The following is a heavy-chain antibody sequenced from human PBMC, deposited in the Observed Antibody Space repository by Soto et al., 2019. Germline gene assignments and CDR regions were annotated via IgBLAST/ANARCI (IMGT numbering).Heavy chain of an antibody. V-gene: IGHV4-31*02. CDR2: IYYSGST. Sequence: KGLEWIGYIYYSGSTYYNPSLKSRVTISVDTSKNQFSLKLSSVTAADTAVYYCARGSVNYCLLSASLNSILYW. CDR3: ARGSVNYCLLSASLNSILYW. D-gene: IGHD3-22*01. J-gene: IGHJ2*01.